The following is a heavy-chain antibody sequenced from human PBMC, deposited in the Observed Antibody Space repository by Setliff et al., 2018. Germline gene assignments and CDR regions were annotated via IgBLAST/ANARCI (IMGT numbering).Heavy chain of an antibody. CDR3: ARDSVTLGQLERRGGFRYYDMDV. CDR2: ITPIFETA. Sequence: SVKVSCKASGYTFSNYGITWVRQAPGQGLEWMGWITPIFETAHYAQKFQDRVTITADKSTSTVHMELNSLISEDTAVYLCARDSVTLGQLERRGGFRYYDMDVWGQGTTVTVSS. J-gene: IGHJ6*02. D-gene: IGHD1-1*01. V-gene: IGHV1-69*06. CDR1: GYTFSNYG.